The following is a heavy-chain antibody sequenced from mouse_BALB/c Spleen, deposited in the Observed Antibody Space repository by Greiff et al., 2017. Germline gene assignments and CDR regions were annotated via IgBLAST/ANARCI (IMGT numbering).Heavy chain of an antibody. V-gene: IGHV10-1*02. Sequence: DVKLVESGGGLVQPKGSLKLSCAASGFTFNTYAMNWVRQAPGKGLEWVARIRSKSNNYATYYADSVKDRFTISRDDSQSMLYLQMNNLKTEDTAMYYCVRARATAMDYWGQGTSVTVSS. CDR1: GFTFNTYA. J-gene: IGHJ4*01. CDR2: IRSKSNNYAT. D-gene: IGHD3-1*01. CDR3: VRARATAMDY.